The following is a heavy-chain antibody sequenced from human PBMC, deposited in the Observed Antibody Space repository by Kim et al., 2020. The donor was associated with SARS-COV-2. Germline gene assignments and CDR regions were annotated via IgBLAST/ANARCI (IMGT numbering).Heavy chain of an antibody. D-gene: IGHD1-1*01. V-gene: IGHV3-23*01. Sequence: DSVRGRFTISRANSENTVYLQMNSLRAEDTAVYYCARGLTQTTAVYYFDYLGQGTLVTVSS. CDR3: ARGLTQTTAVYYFDY. J-gene: IGHJ4*02.